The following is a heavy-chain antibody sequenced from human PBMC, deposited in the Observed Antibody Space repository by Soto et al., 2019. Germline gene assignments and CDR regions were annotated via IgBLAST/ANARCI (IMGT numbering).Heavy chain of an antibody. CDR3: ARDIAAAGSYYYYGMDV. Sequence: QVQLVQSGAEVKKPGSSVKVSCKASGGTFSSYAISWVRQAPGQGLEWMGGFIPIFGTANYAQKFQGRVTITADESTSTAYMELSSLRSEYTAVYYCARDIAAAGSYYYYGMDVWGQGTTVTVSS. J-gene: IGHJ6*02. D-gene: IGHD6-13*01. CDR1: GGTFSSYA. V-gene: IGHV1-69*01. CDR2: FIPIFGTA.